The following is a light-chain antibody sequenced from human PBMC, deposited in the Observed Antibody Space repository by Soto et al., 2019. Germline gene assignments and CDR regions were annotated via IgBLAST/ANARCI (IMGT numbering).Light chain of an antibody. Sequence: QSALTQPRSVSGSPGHSVTISCTGTSSDVGGDNYVSWYQQHPGKAPKLMIYDVSKRPSGVPDRFSGSKSGNTASLTISGIQSEDEADYHCATWDASLNGLVFGGGTKVTVL. CDR1: SSDVGGDNY. CDR3: ATWDASLNGLV. J-gene: IGLJ3*02. V-gene: IGLV2-11*01. CDR2: DVS.